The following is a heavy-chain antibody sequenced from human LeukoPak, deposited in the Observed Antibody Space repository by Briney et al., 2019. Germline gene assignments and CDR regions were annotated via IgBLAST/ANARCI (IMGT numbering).Heavy chain of an antibody. D-gene: IGHD1-26*01. Sequence: RESGPALVKPTQTLTLTCTFSGFSLSTSGMCVSWIRQPPGKALEWLARIDWDDDKYYSTSLKTRLTISKDTSKNQVVLTMTNMDPVDTATYYCARILADSGSYRGCFDYWGQGTLVTVSS. J-gene: IGHJ4*02. CDR2: IDWDDDK. CDR1: GFSLSTSGMC. V-gene: IGHV2-70*11. CDR3: ARILADSGSYRGCFDY.